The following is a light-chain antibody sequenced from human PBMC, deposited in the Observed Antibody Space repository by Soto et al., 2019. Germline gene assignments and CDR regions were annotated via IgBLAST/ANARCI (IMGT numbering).Light chain of an antibody. CDR3: SSFAVNNNLV. CDR2: EVS. CDR1: SSDVGGYNY. J-gene: IGLJ2*01. Sequence: QSALTQPPSASGSPGQSVTISCTGTSSDVGGYNYVSWYQQHPGKAPKLMISEVSKRPSGVPDRFSGSKSGNTASLTVSGLQDEDEADYYCSSFAVNNNLVFGGGTKLTVL. V-gene: IGLV2-8*01.